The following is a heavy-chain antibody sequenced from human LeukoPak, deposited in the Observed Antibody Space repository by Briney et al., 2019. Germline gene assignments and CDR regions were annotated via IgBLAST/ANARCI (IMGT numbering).Heavy chain of an antibody. CDR3: ARAGYYYYYMDV. Sequence: GGSLRLSCAASGFTFSNYWMSWVRQAPGKGLEWVANINQDGSEKYYLDSVKGRFTISRDNAKNSLYLQMNSLRAEDTAVYYCARAGYYYYYMDVWGKGTTVTISS. CDR1: GFTFSNYW. V-gene: IGHV3-7*01. CDR2: INQDGSEK. J-gene: IGHJ6*03.